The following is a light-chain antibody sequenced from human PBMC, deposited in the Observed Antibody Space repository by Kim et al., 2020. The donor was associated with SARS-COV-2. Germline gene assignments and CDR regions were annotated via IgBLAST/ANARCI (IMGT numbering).Light chain of an antibody. V-gene: IGKV3-15*01. Sequence: VSPGEGTALSCRASQCVSSNLAWFQHRPGQAPRLLIYGASARATGVPARFSGSGSGTEFTLTISSLQSEDFAVYYCQQYNDWLMYTFGQGTKLDI. CDR2: GAS. CDR1: QCVSSN. J-gene: IGKJ2*01. CDR3: QQYNDWLMYT.